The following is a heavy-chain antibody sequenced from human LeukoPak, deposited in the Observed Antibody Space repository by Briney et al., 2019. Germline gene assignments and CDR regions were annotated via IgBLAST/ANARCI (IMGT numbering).Heavy chain of an antibody. CDR1: GFTFSSYW. CDR3: AKDRVYYDSSGYPTN. J-gene: IGHJ4*02. CDR2: IKQDGSEK. V-gene: IGHV3-7*03. Sequence: GGSLRLSCAASGFTFSSYWMSWVRQAPGKGLEWVANIKQDGSEKYYVDSVKGRFTISRDNAKNSLYLQMNSLRAEDTAVYYCAKDRVYYDSSGYPTNWGQGTLVTVSS. D-gene: IGHD3-22*01.